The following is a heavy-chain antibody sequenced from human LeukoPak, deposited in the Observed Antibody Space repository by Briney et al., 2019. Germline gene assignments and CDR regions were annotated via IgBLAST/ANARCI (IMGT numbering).Heavy chain of an antibody. D-gene: IGHD1-26*01. Sequence: GGSLRLSCAASRFVFPSHGMHWVRQAPGKGLEWVAFIRYDGSEKYYADSVQGRFSISRDNSRNTLSLQMTTLRPDDTAVYFCARDTSVGAAYFDLWGQGALVAVSS. CDR2: IRYDGSEK. CDR1: RFVFPSHG. J-gene: IGHJ4*02. V-gene: IGHV3-30*02. CDR3: ARDTSVGAAYFDL.